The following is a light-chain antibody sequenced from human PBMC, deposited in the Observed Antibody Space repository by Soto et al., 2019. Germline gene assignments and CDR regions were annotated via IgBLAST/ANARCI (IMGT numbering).Light chain of an antibody. J-gene: IGLJ1*01. Sequence: QSALTQPRSVSGSPGQSVTVSCIGTSSDVGDYNSVSWYQQHPGKAPKLMIYDVSKRPSGVPDRFSGSKSGNTASLTISGLQAEDEADYYCSSHAGSSVVFGTGTKLTVL. CDR2: DVS. CDR3: SSHAGSSVV. CDR1: SSDVGDYNS. V-gene: IGLV2-11*01.